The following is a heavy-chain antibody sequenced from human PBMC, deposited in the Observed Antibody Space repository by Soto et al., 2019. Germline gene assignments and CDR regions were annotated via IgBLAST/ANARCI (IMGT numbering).Heavy chain of an antibody. V-gene: IGHV4-59*08. J-gene: IGHJ4*02. CDR3: AKHPGYGLSYFAY. CDR2: IYSSGST. D-gene: IGHD5-18*01. Sequence: PSETLSLTCTVSGGSISSYYWSWIRLSPGKGLEWIGYIYSSGSTNYNPSLESRVTISVDTSKNQFSLKLSSVTAADTAVYYCAKHPGYGLSYFAYWGQGTLVPVTS. CDR1: GGSISSYY.